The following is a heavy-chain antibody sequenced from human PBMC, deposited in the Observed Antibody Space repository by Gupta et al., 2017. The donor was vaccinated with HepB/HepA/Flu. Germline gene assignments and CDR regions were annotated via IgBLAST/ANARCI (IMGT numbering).Heavy chain of an antibody. D-gene: IGHD3-16*01. J-gene: IGHJ4*02. Sequence: QLQLQESGPGLVKASETLSLTCSVSGGSITSSSYYWAWIRQPPGKGLAWIGTMFYTGTTYYNPSLKSRLTISVDTSKNQFSLKLTSVTPADTAIYYCARPFGDHWGQGALVTVSS. CDR1: GGSITSSSYY. CDR2: MFYTGTT. V-gene: IGHV4-39*01. CDR3: ARPFGDH.